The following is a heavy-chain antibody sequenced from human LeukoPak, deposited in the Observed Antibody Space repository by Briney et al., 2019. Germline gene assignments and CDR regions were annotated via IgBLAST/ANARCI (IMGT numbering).Heavy chain of an antibody. V-gene: IGHV4-61*05. D-gene: IGHD6-13*01. CDR2: IYYSGST. CDR1: GGSISSRTYY. CDR3: ARGPYSSSRGTYYYYMDV. J-gene: IGHJ6*03. Sequence: SETLSLTCTVSGGSISSRTYYWGWIRQPPGKGLEWIGYIYYSGSTNYNPSLKSRVTISVDTSKNQFSLKLSSVTAADTAVYYCARGPYSSSRGTYYYYMDVWGRGTTVTVSS.